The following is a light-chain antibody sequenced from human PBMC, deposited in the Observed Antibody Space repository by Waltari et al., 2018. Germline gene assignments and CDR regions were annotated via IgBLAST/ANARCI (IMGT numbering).Light chain of an antibody. CDR2: GAS. J-gene: IGKJ4*01. V-gene: IGKV1-39*01. Sequence: DIPMTPSSSSLSASAGATITIPCRASQNINSHLNWYQQKPGRAPRVLIYGASNLETGVPSRFSGSGSGTDFTLTISGLQPEDFATYFCQQTYTTPPVTFGAGTKVEIK. CDR1: QNINSH. CDR3: QQTYTTPPVT.